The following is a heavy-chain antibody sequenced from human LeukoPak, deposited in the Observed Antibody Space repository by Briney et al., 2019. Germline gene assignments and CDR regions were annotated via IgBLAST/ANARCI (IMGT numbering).Heavy chain of an antibody. CDR2: IYTSGGT. J-gene: IGHJ3*02. Sequence: PSETLSLTCTVSGGSISSGSYYWSWIRQPAGKGLEWIGRIYTSGGTNYNPSLKLRVTISVDTSKNQFSLKLSSVTAADTAVYYCAREVSGYSSGWMIGAFDIWAKGQWSPSLQ. CDR1: GGSISSGSYY. V-gene: IGHV4-61*02. D-gene: IGHD6-19*01. CDR3: AREVSGYSSGWMIGAFDI.